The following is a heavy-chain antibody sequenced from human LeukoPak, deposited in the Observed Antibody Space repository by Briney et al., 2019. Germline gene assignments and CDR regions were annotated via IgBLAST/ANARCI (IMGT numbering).Heavy chain of an antibody. CDR2: IYCSGST. J-gene: IGHJ4*02. V-gene: IGHV4-30-4*01. Sequence: SQTLSLTCTVSGGSISSGDYYWCWIRQPPGKGLEWVGFIYCSGSTYYNPSLKSRVTISVDTSKNQVSLKLSSVTAADTAVYYCARVSTLGYCSSTSCYAIDYWGQGTLVTVSS. D-gene: IGHD2-2*01. CDR3: ARVSTLGYCSSTSCYAIDY. CDR1: GGSISSGDYY.